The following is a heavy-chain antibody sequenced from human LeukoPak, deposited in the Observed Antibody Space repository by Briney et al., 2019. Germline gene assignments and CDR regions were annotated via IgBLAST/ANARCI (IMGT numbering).Heavy chain of an antibody. V-gene: IGHV4-30-2*01. Sequence: PSETLSLTCAVSGGSISSGGYSWSWLRQPPGKGLEWIGYIYHSGSTYYNPSLKSRVTISVDRSKNQFSLKLSSVTAADTAVYYCARDIEINYFDYWGQGTLVTVSS. D-gene: IGHD2/OR15-2a*01. J-gene: IGHJ4*02. CDR3: ARDIEINYFDY. CDR2: IYHSGST. CDR1: GGSISSGGYS.